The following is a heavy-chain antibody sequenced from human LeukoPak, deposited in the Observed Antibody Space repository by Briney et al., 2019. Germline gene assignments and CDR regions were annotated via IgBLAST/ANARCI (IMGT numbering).Heavy chain of an antibody. V-gene: IGHV3-7*01. CDR1: GFSFNSYW. J-gene: IGHJ4*02. CDR2: IDPAGTDT. D-gene: IGHD6-19*01. CDR3: GRFGYVAGIDL. Sequence: GGSLRLSCAGSGFSFNSYWMTWVRQAPGRGLEWVANIDPAGTDTYYVDPVKGRFIISRDNAKNLVYLQMNTLRAEDTAVYSCGRFGYVAGIDLWGQGTLVTVYS.